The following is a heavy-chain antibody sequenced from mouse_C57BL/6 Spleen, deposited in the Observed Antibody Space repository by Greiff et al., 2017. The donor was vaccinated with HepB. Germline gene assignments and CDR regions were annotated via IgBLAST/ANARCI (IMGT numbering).Heavy chain of an antibody. CDR2: ISYDGSN. J-gene: IGHJ1*03. Sequence: VQLQESGPGLVKPSQSLSLTCSVTGYSITSGYYWNWIRQFPGNKLEWMGYISYDGSNNYNPSLKNRISITRDTSKNQFFLKLNSVTTEDTATYYCARDLGDDGYLWYFDVWGTGTTVTVSS. CDR1: GYSITSGYY. D-gene: IGHD2-3*01. CDR3: ARDLGDDGYLWYFDV. V-gene: IGHV3-6*01.